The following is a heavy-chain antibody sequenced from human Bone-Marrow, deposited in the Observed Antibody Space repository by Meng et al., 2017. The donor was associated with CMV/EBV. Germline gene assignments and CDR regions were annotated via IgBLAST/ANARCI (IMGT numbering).Heavy chain of an antibody. D-gene: IGHD5-12*01. CDR1: GGSFSGYY. Sequence: GSLRLSCAVYGGSFSGYYWSWIRQPPGKGLEWIGYIYYSGSTNYNPSLKSRVTISVDTSKNQFSLKLSSVTAADTAVYYCARSPSGYDPDYWGQGTLVAVSS. J-gene: IGHJ4*02. CDR3: ARSPSGYDPDY. V-gene: IGHV4-59*01. CDR2: IYYSGST.